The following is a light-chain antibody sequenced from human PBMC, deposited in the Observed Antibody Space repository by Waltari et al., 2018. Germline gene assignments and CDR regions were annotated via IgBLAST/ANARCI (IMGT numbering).Light chain of an antibody. CDR3: QQRSTWPRT. Sequence: EIVLTQSPDTLSLSPGERATLTCRASQSVSSYLAWYQQRPGQAPRLLIFDASKRAAGIPARFSGSGSGTEFTLTTSSLEAEDFAVYFCQQRSTWPRTFGQGTKVE. CDR2: DAS. J-gene: IGKJ1*01. CDR1: QSVSSY. V-gene: IGKV3-11*01.